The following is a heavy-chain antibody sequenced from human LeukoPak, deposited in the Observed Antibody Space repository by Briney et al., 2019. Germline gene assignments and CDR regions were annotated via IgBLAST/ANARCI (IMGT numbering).Heavy chain of an antibody. Sequence: PGGSLRLSCAASGFTFSSYGMHWVRQAPGKGLEWVAVISYDGSNKYYADSVKGRFTISRDNSKNTLYLQMNSLRAEDTAVYYCARVRVTIDYWGQGTLVTVSS. CDR2: ISYDGSNK. J-gene: IGHJ4*02. V-gene: IGHV3-30*03. CDR1: GFTFSSYG. D-gene: IGHD4-4*01. CDR3: ARVRVTIDY.